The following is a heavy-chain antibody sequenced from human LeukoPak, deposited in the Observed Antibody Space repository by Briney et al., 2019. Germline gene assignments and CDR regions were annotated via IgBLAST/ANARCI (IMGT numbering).Heavy chain of an antibody. D-gene: IGHD2-2*01. Sequence: GGSLRLSCAASGFTVSSNYMSWVRQAPGKGLEWVSVIYSGGSTYYADSVKGRFTISRDNSKNTLYLQMNSLRSDDTAVYYCARDPGGVVVPAAMRGDDYWGQGTLVTVSS. CDR2: IYSGGST. J-gene: IGHJ4*02. CDR3: ARDPGGVVVPAAMRGDDY. V-gene: IGHV3-53*05. CDR1: GFTVSSNY.